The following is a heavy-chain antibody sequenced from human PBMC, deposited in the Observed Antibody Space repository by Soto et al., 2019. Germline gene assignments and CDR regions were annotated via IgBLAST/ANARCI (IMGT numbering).Heavy chain of an antibody. CDR3: ARQGSSLNYYYYYGMDV. D-gene: IGHD6-13*01. Sequence: SETLSLTCTVSGGSISSSSYYWGWIRQPPGKGLEWIGSIYYSGSTYYNPSLKSRVTISVDTSKNQFSLKLSSVTAADTAVYYCARQGSSLNYYYYYGMDVWGQGTTVTVSS. V-gene: IGHV4-39*01. CDR2: IYYSGST. J-gene: IGHJ6*02. CDR1: GGSISSSSYY.